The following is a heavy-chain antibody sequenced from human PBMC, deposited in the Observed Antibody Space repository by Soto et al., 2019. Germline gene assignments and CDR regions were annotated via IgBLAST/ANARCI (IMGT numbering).Heavy chain of an antibody. CDR1: GYTFTSYD. V-gene: IGHV1-8*01. Sequence: VKVSCKASGYTFTSYDINWVRQATGQGLEWMGWMNPNSGNTGYAQKFQGRVTMTRNTSISTAYMELSSLRSEDTAVYYCARARKISYYYYYMDVWGKGTTVTVS. CDR3: ARARKISYYYYYMDV. J-gene: IGHJ6*03. CDR2: MNPNSGNT.